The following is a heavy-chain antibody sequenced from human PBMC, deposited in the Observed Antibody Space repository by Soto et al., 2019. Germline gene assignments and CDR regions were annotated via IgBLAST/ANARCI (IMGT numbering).Heavy chain of an antibody. Sequence: QVQLVQSGTEVKKPGASVKVSCKASGYTFTSYYMHWVRQAPGQGPEWMGIINPSGGSTSYAQKFQGRVTMTRDTSTSTVYMELSSLRSEDTAVYYCAREPGYCSGGSCLVFDYWGQGTLVTVSS. J-gene: IGHJ4*02. V-gene: IGHV1-46*01. D-gene: IGHD2-15*01. CDR3: AREPGYCSGGSCLVFDY. CDR2: INPSGGST. CDR1: GYTFTSYY.